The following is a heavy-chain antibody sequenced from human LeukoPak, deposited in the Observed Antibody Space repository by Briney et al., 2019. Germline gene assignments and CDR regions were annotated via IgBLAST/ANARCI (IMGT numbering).Heavy chain of an antibody. CDR1: GGSISSHY. Sequence: SETLSLTCTVSGGSISSHYWSWIRQPPGKGLEWIGYIYYSGSTNYNPSLKSRVTISVDTSKNQFSLKLSSVTAADTAVYYCARGRTPMVRGVMNAFDIWGQGTMVTVSS. V-gene: IGHV4-59*11. CDR3: ARGRTPMVRGVMNAFDI. CDR2: IYYSGST. J-gene: IGHJ3*02. D-gene: IGHD3-10*01.